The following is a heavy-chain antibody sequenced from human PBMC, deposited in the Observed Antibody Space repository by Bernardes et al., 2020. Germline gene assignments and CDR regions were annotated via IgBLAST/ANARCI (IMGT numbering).Heavy chain of an antibody. CDR3: AREGGRNNFDY. V-gene: IGHV1-2*06. D-gene: IGHD1-1*01. J-gene: IGHJ4*02. CDR1: GYSFIGYW. CDR2: INPNSGGT. Sequence: ASMKVSCKASGYSFIGYWMYWVRQAPGQGLEWMGRINPNSGGTKYAQMFQGRVTMTRDTSISTAYMEVSSLRSDDTAIYYCAREGGRNNFDYWGQGTLVTVSS.